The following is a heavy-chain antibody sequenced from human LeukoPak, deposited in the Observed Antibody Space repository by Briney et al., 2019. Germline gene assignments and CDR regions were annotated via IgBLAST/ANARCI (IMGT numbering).Heavy chain of an antibody. CDR3: ARDRSSSWYPFYYYYYYMDV. D-gene: IGHD6-13*01. J-gene: IGHJ6*03. CDR1: GFTFGDYY. V-gene: IGHV3-11*04. CDR2: ISSSGSTI. Sequence: MPGGSLRLSCAASGFTFGDYYMSWIRQAPGKGLEWVSYISSSGSTIYYADSVKGRFTISRDNAKNPLYLQMNSLRAEDTAVYYCARDRSSSWYPFYYYYYYMDVWGKGTTVTVSS.